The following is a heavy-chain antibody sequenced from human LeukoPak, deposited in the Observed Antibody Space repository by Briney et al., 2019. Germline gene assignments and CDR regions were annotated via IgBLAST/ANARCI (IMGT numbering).Heavy chain of an antibody. D-gene: IGHD3-22*01. CDR2: INWNGGIT. V-gene: IGHV3-20*04. Sequence: PGGSLRLSCAASGFTFDDYVMSWVRQAPGKGLEWVSGINWNGGITAYADSVKGRFTISRDNAKNSLYLQMNSLRAEDTAVYYCAREIHRDSYYYMDVWGKGTTVTVSS. CDR3: AREIHRDSYYYMDV. J-gene: IGHJ6*03. CDR1: GFTFDDYV.